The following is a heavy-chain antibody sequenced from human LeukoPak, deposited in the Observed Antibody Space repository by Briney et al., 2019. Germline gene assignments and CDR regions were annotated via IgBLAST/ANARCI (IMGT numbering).Heavy chain of an antibody. CDR2: INAGNGNT. CDR3: ARVLLWFGENALDI. V-gene: IGHV1-3*01. CDR1: GYTFTSYA. Sequence: ASVRVSCKASGYTFTSYAMHWVRQAPGQRLEWMGWINAGNGNTKYSQKFQGRVTITRDTSASTAYMELSSLRSEDTAVYYCARVLLWFGENALDIWGQGTMVTVSS. J-gene: IGHJ3*02. D-gene: IGHD3-10*01.